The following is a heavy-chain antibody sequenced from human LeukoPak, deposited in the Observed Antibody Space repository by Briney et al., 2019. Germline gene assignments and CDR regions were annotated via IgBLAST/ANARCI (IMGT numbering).Heavy chain of an antibody. CDR2: IRYDGSNK. J-gene: IGHJ4*02. CDR3: ARDRYSGSYPLDY. Sequence: GGSLRLSCAASGFTFSSYGMHWVRQAPGKGLEWVAFIRYDGSNKYYADSVKGGFTISRDNSKNTLYLQMDSLRAEDTAVYFCARDRYSGSYPLDYWGQGTLVTVSS. V-gene: IGHV3-30*02. D-gene: IGHD1-26*01. CDR1: GFTFSSYG.